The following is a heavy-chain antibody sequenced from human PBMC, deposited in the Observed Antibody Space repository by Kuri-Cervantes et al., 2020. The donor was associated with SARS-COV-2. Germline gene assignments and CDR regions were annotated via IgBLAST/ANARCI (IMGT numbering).Heavy chain of an antibody. CDR3: ARHWASSGGYGIGYFQH. Sequence: GESLQISCAASGFTFSDYALGWVRQAPGKGLEWVAALSGSGDSAYYADSEKGLFTISGDNSKNTLYLQMNSMRVEDTAVYYCARHWASSGGYGIGYFQHWGQGTLVTVSS. CDR2: LSGSGDSA. CDR1: GFTFSDYA. V-gene: IGHV3-23*01. D-gene: IGHD6-19*01. J-gene: IGHJ1*01.